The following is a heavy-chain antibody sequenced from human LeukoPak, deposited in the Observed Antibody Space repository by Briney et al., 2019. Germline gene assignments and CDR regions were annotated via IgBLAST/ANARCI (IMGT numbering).Heavy chain of an antibody. J-gene: IGHJ4*02. D-gene: IGHD4-17*01. Sequence: ASVKVSCKASVYTFSIYGITLVLQAPGQGLEWMGWISTFNAYTNYAQNLRGRVTMTTDTSTSTAYMELRSLRSDDTAVYYSARAGEIDYGDEWTRWMYDWGQGTLVTVSS. CDR3: ARAGEIDYGDEWTRWMYD. CDR2: ISTFNAYT. V-gene: IGHV1-18*01. CDR1: VYTFSIYG.